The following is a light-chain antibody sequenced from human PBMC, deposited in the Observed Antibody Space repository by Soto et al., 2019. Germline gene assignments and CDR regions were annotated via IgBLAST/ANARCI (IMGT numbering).Light chain of an antibody. V-gene: IGKV3-20*01. CDR2: DAS. CDR3: QQYGTSRWT. Sequence: EIVLTQSPGTLSLSPGDRATLSCRASQSVNNNYLAWYQQRPGQAPRLLIYDASYRAAGIPDRFSGSGSGTDFTLTISRLEPEDFAVYYCQQYGTSRWTFGQGTKAEIK. CDR1: QSVNNNY. J-gene: IGKJ1*01.